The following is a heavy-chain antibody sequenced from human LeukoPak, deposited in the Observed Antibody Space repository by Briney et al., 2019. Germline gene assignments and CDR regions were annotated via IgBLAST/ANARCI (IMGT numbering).Heavy chain of an antibody. D-gene: IGHD3-3*01. Sequence: GSLRLSCPASGFPFSDNWMHWARQVPGKGLVWVSRIKTDGSSTSYADSVKGRFTISRDNAKNTLYLQMSSLRAEDTAVFYCARGRADYDFWSGYYHYMDVWGKGATVTVS. CDR2: IKTDGSST. V-gene: IGHV3-74*01. CDR3: ARGRADYDFWSGYYHYMDV. J-gene: IGHJ6*03. CDR1: GFPFSDNW.